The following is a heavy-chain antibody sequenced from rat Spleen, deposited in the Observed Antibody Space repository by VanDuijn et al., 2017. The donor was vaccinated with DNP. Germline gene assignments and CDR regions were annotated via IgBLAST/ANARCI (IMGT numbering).Heavy chain of an antibody. CDR3: ARVQLGYYALDA. J-gene: IGHJ4*01. Sequence: EVQLVESGGGLVQPGRSLKLSCAASGFTFSNYGMHWIRQVPGKGLEWVASITSSGGSTYYPDSVKGRFTISRDNAKNTLYLQMNSLRSEDTATYYCARVQLGYYALDAWGQGTSVTVSS. CDR2: ITSSGGST. V-gene: IGHV5-19*01. D-gene: IGHD5-1*01. CDR1: GFTFSNYG.